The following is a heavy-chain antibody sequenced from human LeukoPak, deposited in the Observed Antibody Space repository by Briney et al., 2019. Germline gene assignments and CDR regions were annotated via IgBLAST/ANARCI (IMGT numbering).Heavy chain of an antibody. Sequence: GGSLRLSCAVSGFNFNTYSMNWVRQAPGKGPEWVSSISSTSNYIYYAESVKGRFAVSRDNAKNSLYLQMNSLRAEDTAVYYCARDWDCSSATCYGALGYWGQGTLVTVSS. CDR2: ISSTSNYI. D-gene: IGHD2-2*01. V-gene: IGHV3-21*01. CDR3: ARDWDCSSATCYGALGY. J-gene: IGHJ4*01. CDR1: GFNFNTYS.